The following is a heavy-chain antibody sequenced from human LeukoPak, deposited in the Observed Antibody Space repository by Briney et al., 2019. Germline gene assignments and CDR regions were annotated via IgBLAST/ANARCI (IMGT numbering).Heavy chain of an antibody. V-gene: IGHV4-30-4*01. CDR3: ARGVATVNYSFDY. D-gene: IGHD5-12*01. CDR1: GGSISSGDYY. J-gene: IGHJ4*02. CDR2: IYYSGST. Sequence: PSQTLPLTCTVSGGSISSGDYYWSWIRQPPGKGLEWIGYIYYSGSTYYNPSLKSRVTISVDTSKNQFSLKLSSVTAADTAVYYCARGVATVNYSFDYWGQGTLVTVSS.